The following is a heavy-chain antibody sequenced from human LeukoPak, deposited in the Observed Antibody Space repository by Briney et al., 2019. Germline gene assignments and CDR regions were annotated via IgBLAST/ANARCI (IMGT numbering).Heavy chain of an antibody. J-gene: IGHJ5*02. D-gene: IGHD3-10*01. V-gene: IGHV1-2*02. CDR3: ARDRSLLWFGDEGNWFDP. CDR2: INPNSGGT. CDR1: GYTFTGYY. Sequence: ASVKVSCKASGYTFTGYYMHWVRQAPGQGLEWMGWINPNSGGTNYAQKFQGRVTMTRDTSISTAYMELSRLRSDDTAVYYCARDRSLLWFGDEGNWFDPWGQGTLVTVSS.